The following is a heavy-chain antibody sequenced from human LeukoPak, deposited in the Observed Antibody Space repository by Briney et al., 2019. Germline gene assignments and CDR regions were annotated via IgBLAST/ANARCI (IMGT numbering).Heavy chain of an antibody. J-gene: IGHJ4*02. CDR2: IYTSGST. CDR3: ARWMVGALDY. D-gene: IGHD1-26*01. CDR1: GGSISSGTYY. V-gene: IGHV4-61*02. Sequence: SETLSLTCTVSGGSISSGTYYWSWIRQPAGKGLEWIGRIYTSGSTNYNPSLKSRVSISVDTSKNQFSLKLSSVTAADTAVYYCARWMVGALDYWGQGTLVTVSS.